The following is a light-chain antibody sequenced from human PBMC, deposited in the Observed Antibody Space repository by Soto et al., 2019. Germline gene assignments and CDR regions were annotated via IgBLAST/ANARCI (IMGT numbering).Light chain of an antibody. Sequence: EIVMTQSPATLSVWPGERATLSCGASQSVSSNLAWYQQKPGQAPRLLIYGASTRATGIPTRFGGSGSGTDFTLTISRLEPEDFAVYYCQQYGSSPWTFGQGTKVDNK. J-gene: IGKJ1*01. CDR1: QSVSSN. CDR3: QQYGSSPWT. V-gene: IGKV3-15*01. CDR2: GAS.